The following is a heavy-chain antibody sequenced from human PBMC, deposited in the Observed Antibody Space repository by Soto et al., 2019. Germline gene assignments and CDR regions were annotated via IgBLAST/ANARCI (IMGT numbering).Heavy chain of an antibody. D-gene: IGHD5-12*01. CDR1: GGTFSSYA. CDR3: ARGRRGYTGEMATINDY. J-gene: IGHJ4*02. Sequence: QVQLVQSGAEVKKPGSSVKVSCKASGGTFSSYAISWVRQAPGQGLEWMGGIIPIFGTANYAQKFQGRVTITADESTSTAYMELSSLRSEDTAVYYCARGRRGYTGEMATINDYWGQGTLVTVSS. CDR2: IIPIFGTA. V-gene: IGHV1-69*01.